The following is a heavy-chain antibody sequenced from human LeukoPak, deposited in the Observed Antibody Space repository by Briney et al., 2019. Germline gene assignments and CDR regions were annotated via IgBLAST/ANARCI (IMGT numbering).Heavy chain of an antibody. Sequence: ASVKVSCKASGYTFTSYGISWVRQAPGQGLEWMGGISAYNGNTNYAQKLQGRVTMTTDTSTSTAYMELRSLRSDDTAVYYCARDTDIVVVVAAQGLDYWGQGTLVTVSS. CDR1: GYTFTSYG. CDR3: ARDTDIVVVVAAQGLDY. D-gene: IGHD2-15*01. V-gene: IGHV1-18*01. J-gene: IGHJ4*02. CDR2: ISAYNGNT.